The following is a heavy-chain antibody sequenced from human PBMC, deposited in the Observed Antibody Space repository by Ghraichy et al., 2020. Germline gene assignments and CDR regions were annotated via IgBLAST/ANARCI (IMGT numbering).Heavy chain of an antibody. D-gene: IGHD3-3*01. CDR3: ARVYYDFWSGYNSMTRPPKKYYYYYMDV. CDR2: IYYSGST. CDR1: GGSISSYY. Sequence: SETLSLTCTVSGGSISSYYWSWIRQPPGKGLEWIGYIYYSGSTNYNPSLKSRVTISVDTSKNQFSLRLSSVTAADTAVYYCARVYYDFWSGYNSMTRPPKKYYYYYMDVWGKGTTVTVSS. J-gene: IGHJ6*03. V-gene: IGHV4-59*01.